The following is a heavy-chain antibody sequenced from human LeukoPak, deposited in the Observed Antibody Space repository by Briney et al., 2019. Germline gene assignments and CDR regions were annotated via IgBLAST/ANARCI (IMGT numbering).Heavy chain of an antibody. CDR3: ARLTHQYYFDY. V-gene: IGHV4-31*03. D-gene: IGHD1-14*01. Sequence: PSETLSLTCTVSGGSISSGGYCWSWIRQHPGKGLEWIGYIHYSGSTYYNPSLKSRVTISVDTSKNQFSLKLSSVTAADTAVYYCARLTHQYYFDYWGQGTLVTVSS. CDR1: GGSISSGGYC. CDR2: IHYSGST. J-gene: IGHJ4*02.